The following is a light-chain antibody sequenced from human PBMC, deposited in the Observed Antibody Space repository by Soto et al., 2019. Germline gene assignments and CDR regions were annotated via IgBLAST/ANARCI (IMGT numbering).Light chain of an antibody. J-gene: IGKJ1*01. V-gene: IGKV3-15*01. CDR1: QVFTST. CDR2: GAS. CDR3: RQYNNWPQT. Sequence: EIVMTQSPATLSVSPGERATPSCRPIQVFTSTLPCYHQKPGQAPRLLIYGASTRATGIPARFSGSGSGTEFTLTISSLQSEDFAVYYCRQYNNWPQTFGQGTKVEIK.